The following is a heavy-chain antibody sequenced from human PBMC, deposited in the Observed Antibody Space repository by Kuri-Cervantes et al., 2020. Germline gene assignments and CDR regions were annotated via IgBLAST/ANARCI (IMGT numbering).Heavy chain of an antibody. D-gene: IGHD4-17*01. V-gene: IGHV3-23*01. CDR3: AKEKWTTVTPYFDY. J-gene: IGHJ4*02. Sequence: GGSLRLSCTASGFTFTTYAMSWVRQAPGKGLEWVSAISFSGAHTFYADSVKGRFTISRDNSKNTLYLQMNSLRAEDTAVYYCAKEKWTTVTPYFDYWGQGTLVTVSS. CDR1: GFTFTTYA. CDR2: ISFSGAHT.